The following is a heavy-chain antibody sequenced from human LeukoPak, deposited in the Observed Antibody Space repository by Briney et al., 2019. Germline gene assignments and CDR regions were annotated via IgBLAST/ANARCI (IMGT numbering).Heavy chain of an antibody. CDR1: GGSISSYY. CDR2: IYYSGST. J-gene: IGHJ5*02. D-gene: IGHD6-19*01. Sequence: TSETLSLTCTVSGGSISSYYWSWIRQPAGKGLEWIGSIYYSGSTYYNPSLKSRVTISVDTSKNQFSLKLSSVTAADTAVYYCARLRQWLVFWFDPWGQGTLVTVSS. CDR3: ARLRQWLVFWFDP. V-gene: IGHV4-59*05.